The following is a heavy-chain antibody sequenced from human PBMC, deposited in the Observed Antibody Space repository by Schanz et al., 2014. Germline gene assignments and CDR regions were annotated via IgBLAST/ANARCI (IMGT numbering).Heavy chain of an antibody. J-gene: IGHJ4*02. D-gene: IGHD3-22*01. V-gene: IGHV1-18*01. CDR3: ARSNYYDNSDYYNSFDY. CDR1: GGTFSSDT. CDR2: ITAYNGNT. Sequence: QVQLLQSGAEVKKPGASVKVSCKASGGTFSSDTFSWVRQAPGQGLEWMGWITAYNGNTNYAQKLQGRVTMTTDTSTSTAYMELRSLRSDDTAVYYCARSNYYDNSDYYNSFDYWGQGTLVTVSS.